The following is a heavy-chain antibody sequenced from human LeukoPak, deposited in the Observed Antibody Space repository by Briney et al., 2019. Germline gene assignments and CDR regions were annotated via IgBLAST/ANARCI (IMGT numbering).Heavy chain of an antibody. Sequence: GGSPRLSCAASGFTFSTYGMHWVRQAPGKGLEWVAGISYDGSNKNYGDSVKGRFTISRDNSKNTLYLQMNSLRAEDTAVYYCAKDLLRFLEWLGSPDYWGQGTLVTVSS. V-gene: IGHV3-30*18. CDR3: AKDLLRFLEWLGSPDY. CDR1: GFTFSTYG. CDR2: ISYDGSNK. D-gene: IGHD3-3*01. J-gene: IGHJ4*02.